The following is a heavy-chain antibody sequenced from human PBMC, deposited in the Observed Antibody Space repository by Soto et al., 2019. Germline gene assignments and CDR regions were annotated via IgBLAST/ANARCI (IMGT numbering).Heavy chain of an antibody. CDR2: INTYNGNT. D-gene: IGHD2-21*01. V-gene: IGHV1-18*01. CDR3: ASRVLCDMDV. Sequence: ASVKVSCKASGYTFNNYGISWVRQAPGQGFEWMGRINTYNGNTNYQQKFQDRVILTTDTPTSTVYMDLNSVKSEDSAVYYCASRVLCDMDVWGQGTTVTVSS. CDR1: GYTFNNYG. J-gene: IGHJ6*02.